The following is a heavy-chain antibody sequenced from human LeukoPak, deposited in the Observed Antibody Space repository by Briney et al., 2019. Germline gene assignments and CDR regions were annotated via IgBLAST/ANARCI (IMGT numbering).Heavy chain of an antibody. J-gene: IGHJ4*02. D-gene: IGHD3-3*01. CDR3: ARYDFNKYFDY. Sequence: SETLSLTCTVSGGSISPYYWSWIRQPPGKGLEWIGYIYYSGSTNYNPSLKSRVTMSVDTSKNQLSLKLTSVTAADTAVYYCARYDFNKYFDYWGQGILVTVSS. CDR2: IYYSGST. CDR1: GGSISPYY. V-gene: IGHV4-59*01.